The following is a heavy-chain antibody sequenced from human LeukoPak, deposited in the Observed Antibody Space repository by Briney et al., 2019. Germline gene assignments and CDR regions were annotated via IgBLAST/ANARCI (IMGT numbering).Heavy chain of an antibody. CDR2: IRYDGSNK. CDR1: GFTFSTYG. Sequence: GGSLRLSCAASGFTFSTYGMHWVRQAPGKGLEWVAFIRYDGSNKFHADSVKGRFTISRDNAKNSLYLQMNSLRAEDTAVYYCARARFETTVTTLVRKKDYYYYNMDVWGKGTTVTVSS. CDR3: ARARFETTVTTLVRKKDYYYYNMDV. D-gene: IGHD4-17*01. J-gene: IGHJ6*03. V-gene: IGHV3-30*02.